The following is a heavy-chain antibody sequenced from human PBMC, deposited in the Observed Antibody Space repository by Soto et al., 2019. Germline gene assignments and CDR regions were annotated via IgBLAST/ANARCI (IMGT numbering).Heavy chain of an antibody. CDR2: ISDSGRST. D-gene: IGHD3-3*01. J-gene: IGHJ6*02. V-gene: IGHV3-23*01. CDR1: GFIFSSSA. CDR3: ARGSEERITIFGGRNYGMDV. Sequence: EVQLLESGGGLVQPGGSLRLSCAASGFIFSSSAMNWVRQAPGKGLEWVSAISDSGRSTYYADSVKGRFTISRDNSKYTLFLQMNRLRAEDTAVYYCARGSEERITIFGGRNYGMDVWGQGTTVTVSS.